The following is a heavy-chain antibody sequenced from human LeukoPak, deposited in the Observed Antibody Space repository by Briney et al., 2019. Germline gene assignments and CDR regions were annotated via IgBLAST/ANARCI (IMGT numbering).Heavy chain of an antibody. J-gene: IGHJ4*02. CDR2: ISRNSGYI. D-gene: IGHD7-27*01. CDR3: ARGRRTGDRGYYFDY. V-gene: IGHV3-21*01. CDR1: GFTFGGYA. Sequence: GGSLRLSCTASGFTFGGYAMTWVRQAPGKGLEWVSSISRNSGYIYYTDSMKGRLTISRDNANNSLYLQMNNLRAEDTAMYYCARGRRTGDRGYYFDYWGQGTLVTVSS.